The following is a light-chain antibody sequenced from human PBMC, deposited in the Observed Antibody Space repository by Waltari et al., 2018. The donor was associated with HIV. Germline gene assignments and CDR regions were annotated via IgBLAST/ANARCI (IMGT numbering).Light chain of an antibody. CDR1: QGVGSY. Sequence: IQLTQSPSFLSASVGDRVRITCRATQGVGSYLAWYQKKPGKAPKLLVYAVSVLPSGVPSRCSGSGSGTEFTLTISGLQPEDLATYFCQQLKTYPVTFGGGTKV. CDR2: AVS. J-gene: IGKJ4*01. V-gene: IGKV1-9*01. CDR3: QQLKTYPVT.